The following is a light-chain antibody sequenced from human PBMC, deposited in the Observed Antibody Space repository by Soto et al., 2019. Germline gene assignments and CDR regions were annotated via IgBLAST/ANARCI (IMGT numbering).Light chain of an antibody. Sequence: SYELTQAPSVSVAPGQTARITCGGDNIGSKRVHWYQQEPAQAPVLVVYDDSDRPSGIPERFSGSKSESTATLTISRVEATDEADYFCQVCDTKSDHLVFGGGTKLTVL. CDR3: QVCDTKSDHLV. J-gene: IGLJ2*01. CDR2: DDS. V-gene: IGLV3-21*02. CDR1: NIGSKR.